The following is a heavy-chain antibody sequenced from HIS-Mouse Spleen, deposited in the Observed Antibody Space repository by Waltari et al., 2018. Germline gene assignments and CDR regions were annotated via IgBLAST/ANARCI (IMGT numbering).Heavy chain of an antibody. V-gene: IGHV4-39*07. J-gene: IGHJ2*01. Sequence: QLQLQESGPGLVKPSETLSLTCTVSGGSISSSSYYWGWIRQPPGKGLEWIGGVYYSGSTYYNRSVKGRVTISVDTSKNQFSLKLSSVTAADTAVYYCAREIPYSSSWYDWYFDLWGRGTLVTVSS. CDR1: GGSISSSSYY. D-gene: IGHD6-13*01. CDR3: AREIPYSSSWYDWYFDL. CDR2: VYYSGST.